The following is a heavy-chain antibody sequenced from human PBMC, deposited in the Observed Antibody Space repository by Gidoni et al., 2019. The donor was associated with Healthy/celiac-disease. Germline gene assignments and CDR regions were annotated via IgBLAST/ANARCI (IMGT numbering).Heavy chain of an antibody. D-gene: IGHD6-6*01. J-gene: IGHJ1*01. CDR1: GGTFSSHA. CDR2: IIPIFGTA. CDR3: ARDWGPYSSSSPGYFQH. V-gene: IGHV1-69*01. Sequence: QVQLVQYGAEATKSGSSVKVSCKASGGTFSSHAISWWLQAPGQGLEWMGGIIPIFGTANYEQKFQGRVTITADESTSTAYRELSSLRAEDTAVYYCARDWGPYSSSSPGYFQHWGQGTLVTVSS.